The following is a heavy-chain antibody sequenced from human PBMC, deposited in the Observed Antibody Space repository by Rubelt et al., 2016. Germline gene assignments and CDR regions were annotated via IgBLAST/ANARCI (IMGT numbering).Heavy chain of an antibody. CDR1: GFTFSSYG. CDR3: AKGRITIFGGAFDI. V-gene: IGHV3-30*18. CDR2: ISYDGSNK. J-gene: IGHJ3*02. D-gene: IGHD3-3*01. Sequence: QVQLVESGGGVVQPGRSLRLSCAASGFTFSSYGMHWVRQAPGKGLEWVAVISYDGSNKYYADSVKGRFTISRDNSKNTLYLQMNSLRAEDTAVHYCAKGRITIFGGAFDIWGQGTMVTVSS.